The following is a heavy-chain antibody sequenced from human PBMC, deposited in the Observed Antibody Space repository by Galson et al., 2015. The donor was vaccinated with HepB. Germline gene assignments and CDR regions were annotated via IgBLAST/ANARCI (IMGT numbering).Heavy chain of an antibody. CDR1: GFTFSSYA. Sequence: SLRLSCAASGFTFSSYAMHWVRQAPGKGLEYVSAISSNGGSTYYADSVKGRFTISRDNSKNTLYLQMSSLRAEDTAVYYCVIGGRAAAGPVPIDYWGQGTLVTVSS. J-gene: IGHJ4*02. D-gene: IGHD6-13*01. CDR3: VIGGRAAAGPVPIDY. CDR2: ISSNGGST. V-gene: IGHV3-64D*06.